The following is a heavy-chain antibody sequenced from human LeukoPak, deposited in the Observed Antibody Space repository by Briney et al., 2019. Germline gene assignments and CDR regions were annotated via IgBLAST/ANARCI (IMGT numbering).Heavy chain of an antibody. CDR3: AKEPRYCSSTSCPPY. D-gene: IGHD2-2*01. J-gene: IGHJ4*02. CDR2: ISGSGGST. CDR1: GFTFGSYA. V-gene: IGHV3-23*01. Sequence: GSLRLSCAASGFTFGSYAMSWVRQAPGKGLEWVSAISGSGGSTYYADPVKGRFTIYRDNSKTTLYLQMNRLRAEDTAVYYCAKEPRYCSSTSCPPYWGQGTLVTVSS.